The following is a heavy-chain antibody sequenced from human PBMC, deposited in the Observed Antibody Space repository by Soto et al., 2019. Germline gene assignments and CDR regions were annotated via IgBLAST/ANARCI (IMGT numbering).Heavy chain of an antibody. J-gene: IGHJ6*02. Sequence: ASVKVSCKASGYAFTSYYMHWVRQAPGQGLEWMGIINPSGGSTSYAQKFQGRVTMTRDTSTSTVYMELSSLRSEDTAVYYCARWDDMNYDFWSGYYSPLTYGMDVWGQGTTVTVSS. V-gene: IGHV1-46*01. D-gene: IGHD3-3*01. CDR1: GYAFTSYY. CDR2: INPSGGST. CDR3: ARWDDMNYDFWSGYYSPLTYGMDV.